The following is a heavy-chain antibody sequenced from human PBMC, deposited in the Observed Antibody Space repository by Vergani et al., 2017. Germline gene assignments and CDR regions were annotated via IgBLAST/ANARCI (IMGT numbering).Heavy chain of an antibody. CDR3: ARVNTETNSHLYYYYYVDV. Sequence: QVQLQQWGGGLLKPSETLSLTCVVNGGSFTSYHWTWIRQSSGEGLEWVGDIDHTGRPDYNPSLKSRLTMSVDKSRNQFSLTLNSVTATDTTIYFCARVNTETNSHLYYYYYVDVWGQGTAVTVS. D-gene: IGHD4-17*01. CDR1: GGSFTSYH. V-gene: IGHV4-34*01. J-gene: IGHJ6*03. CDR2: IDHTGRP.